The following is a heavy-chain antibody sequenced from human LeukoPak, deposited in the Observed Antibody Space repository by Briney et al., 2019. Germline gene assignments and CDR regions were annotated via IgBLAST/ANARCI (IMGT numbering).Heavy chain of an antibody. J-gene: IGHJ4*02. D-gene: IGHD2-2*01. CDR1: GYTFTSYY. Sequence: GASVKVSCKASGYTFTSYYMHWVRQAPGQELEWMGWINPNSGGTNYAQKFQGRVTMTRDTSISTAYMELSRLRSDDTAVYYCASVEKDCSSTSCPKGIDYWGQGTLVTVSS. CDR2: INPNSGGT. CDR3: ASVEKDCSSTSCPKGIDY. V-gene: IGHV1-2*02.